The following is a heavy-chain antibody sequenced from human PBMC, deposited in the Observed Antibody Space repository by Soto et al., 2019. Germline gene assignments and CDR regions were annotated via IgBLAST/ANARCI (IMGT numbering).Heavy chain of an antibody. CDR3: AREGGIVVATAADY. CDR2: IYYSGST. Sequence: QVQLQESGPGLVKPSQTLSLTCTVSGGSISSGGYYWSWLRQHPGKVLEWIGYIYYSGSTYYNPSLKSRGTISLDTSKNQFSRKLRSVTAADTAVYYCAREGGIVVATAADYWGQGTLGTVSS. CDR1: GGSISSGGYY. D-gene: IGHD1-26*01. J-gene: IGHJ4*02. V-gene: IGHV4-31*03.